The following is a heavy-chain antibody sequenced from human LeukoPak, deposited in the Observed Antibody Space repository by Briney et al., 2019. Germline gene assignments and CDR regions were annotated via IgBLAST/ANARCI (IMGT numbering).Heavy chain of an antibody. Sequence: GGSLRLSCAASGFTFSNAWMSWVRQAPGKGLEWVGRIKSKTDGGTTDYAAPVKGRVTISRDDSKNTLYLQMNSLNTEDTAVYYCTTNVLRWELFDYWGQGTLVTVSS. D-gene: IGHD1-26*01. V-gene: IGHV3-15*01. CDR3: TTNVLRWELFDY. CDR2: IKSKTDGGTT. CDR1: GFTFSNAW. J-gene: IGHJ4*02.